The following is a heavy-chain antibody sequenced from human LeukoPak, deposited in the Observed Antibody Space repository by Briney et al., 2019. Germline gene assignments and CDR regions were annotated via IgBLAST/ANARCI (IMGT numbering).Heavy chain of an antibody. CDR1: GFTFTSYA. CDR2: ISGGGETT. V-gene: IGHV3-23*01. CDR3: ARSAYSSGWYRFAIDY. D-gene: IGHD6-19*01. Sequence: GGSLSLSCAASGFTFTSYAMSWVRQAPGKGLEWVSAISGGGETTDYADSVKGRFTISRDNSENTLYLQMNSLRADDTALYYCARSAYSSGWYRFAIDYWGQGTLVIVSS. J-gene: IGHJ4*02.